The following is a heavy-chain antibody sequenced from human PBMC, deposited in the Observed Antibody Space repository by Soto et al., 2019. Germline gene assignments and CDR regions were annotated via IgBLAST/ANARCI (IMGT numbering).Heavy chain of an antibody. CDR1: GFTFSGYT. J-gene: IGHJ4*02. CDR2: ISGSSGFI. Sequence: EVQLVESGGGLVKPAGSLRLSCAASGFTFSGYTMNWVRQAPGKGLEWVSSISGSSGFIYYTDSVKGRFTISRDNARNALYLQRNSLRAEDTPVYYCAKQGKPGVGEGYFDSWAREPWSPSPQ. CDR3: AKQGKPGVGEGYFDS. V-gene: IGHV3-21*01. D-gene: IGHD3-10*01.